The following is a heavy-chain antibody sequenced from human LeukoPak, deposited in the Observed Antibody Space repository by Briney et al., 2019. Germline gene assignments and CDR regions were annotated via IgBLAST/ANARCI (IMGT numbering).Heavy chain of an antibody. CDR1: GFTFSRYA. CDR3: VKDSSSGSYFDY. CDR2: ISSNGGST. D-gene: IGHD3-10*01. Sequence: GGSLRLSCSASGFTFSRYAMHWVRQAPGKGLEYASAISSNGGSTYYADSVKGRFTISRDNSRNTLHLQMSSLRVEDTAVYYCVKDSSSGSYFDYWGQGTLVTVSS. V-gene: IGHV3-64D*06. J-gene: IGHJ4*02.